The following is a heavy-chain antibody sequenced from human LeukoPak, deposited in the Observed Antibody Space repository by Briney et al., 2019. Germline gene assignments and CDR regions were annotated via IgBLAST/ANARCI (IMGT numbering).Heavy chain of an antibody. V-gene: IGHV3-49*04. CDR3: TRGGYYDSSGYYYGDAFDI. J-gene: IGHJ3*02. D-gene: IGHD3-22*01. CDR2: IRSKAYGGKT. Sequence: GGSPRLSCTASGFTFAVNAMSWGPQAPGKGRGRVGVIRSKAYGGKTEYAASVKGRFTISRDDSKSITYLQMNSLKTEGTAVYYCTRGGYYDSSGYYYGDAFDIWGQGTMVTVSS. CDR1: GFTFAVNA.